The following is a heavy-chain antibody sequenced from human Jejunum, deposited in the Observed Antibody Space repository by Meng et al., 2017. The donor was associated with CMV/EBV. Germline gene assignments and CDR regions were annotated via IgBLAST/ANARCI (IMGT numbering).Heavy chain of an antibody. Sequence: LSCSASGFTCRNCVLRSPRQALGRGSEFVPGITAALTAYAPSVKFTFTIARDNSKNILYLHRNSLGVEAMYVYYCPKWLAQQSFYDYWGQGALVTVSS. V-gene: IGHV3-23*01. CDR3: PKWLAQQSFYDY. CDR2: ITAALT. J-gene: IGHJ4*02. D-gene: IGHD2/OR15-2a*01. CDR1: GFTCRNCV.